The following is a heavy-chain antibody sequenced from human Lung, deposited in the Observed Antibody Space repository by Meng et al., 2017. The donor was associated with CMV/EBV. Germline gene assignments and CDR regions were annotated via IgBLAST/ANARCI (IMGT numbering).Heavy chain of an antibody. CDR3: ASFPPPGKQWLVTDY. CDR2: NYHSGST. Sequence: EVGPGMVKRLATWSLARAVSGGHIGRSTWWSWVRQPPGKGLEWIGENYHSGSTNYNPSLKSRVTISVDKSKNQFSLKLSSVTAADTAVYYCASFPPPGKQWLVTDYWGQGTLVTVSS. CDR1: GGHIGRSTW. D-gene: IGHD6-19*01. V-gene: IGHV4-4*02. J-gene: IGHJ4*02.